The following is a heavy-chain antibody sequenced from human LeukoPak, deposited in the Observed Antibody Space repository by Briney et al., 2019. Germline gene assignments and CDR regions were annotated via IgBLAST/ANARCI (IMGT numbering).Heavy chain of an antibody. D-gene: IGHD3-9*01. CDR3: ARGLRYFDWLLAFDY. CDR1: GGTFSSYA. V-gene: IGHV1-69*04. J-gene: IGHJ4*02. CDR2: IIPILGIA. Sequence: SVTVSCKASGGTFSSYAISWVRQAPGQGLEWMGRIIPILGIANYAQKFQGRVTITADKSTSTAYMELSSLRSEDTAVYYCARGLRYFDWLLAFDYWGQGTLVTVSS.